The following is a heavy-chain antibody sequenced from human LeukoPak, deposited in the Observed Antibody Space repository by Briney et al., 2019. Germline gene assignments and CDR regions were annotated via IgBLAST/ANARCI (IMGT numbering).Heavy chain of an antibody. CDR1: GFTFTSSA. D-gene: IGHD2-2*01. J-gene: IGHJ4*02. Sequence: GASVKVSCTASGFTFTSSAMQWVRQARGQRLEWIGWIVVGSGNTNYAQKFQGRVTITADKSTSTAYMELSSLRSEDTAVYYCARDCSSTSCLSGLHWGQGTLVTVSS. V-gene: IGHV1-58*02. CDR2: IVVGSGNT. CDR3: ARDCSSTSCLSGLH.